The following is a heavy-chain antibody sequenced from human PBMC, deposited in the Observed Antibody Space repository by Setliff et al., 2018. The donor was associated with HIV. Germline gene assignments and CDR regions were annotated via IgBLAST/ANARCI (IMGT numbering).Heavy chain of an antibody. J-gene: IGHJ4*02. Sequence: LSLTCTVSGYSISSGYYWGLIRQPPGKGLEWIGTIYHSGSTYYNPSLKSRVITSVDTSKNQFSLKLSSVTAADTAVYYCARAVGTTRTAFDYWGQGTLVTVS. CDR3: ARAVGTTRTAFDY. D-gene: IGHD1-26*01. V-gene: IGHV4-38-2*02. CDR1: GYSISSGYY. CDR2: IYHSGST.